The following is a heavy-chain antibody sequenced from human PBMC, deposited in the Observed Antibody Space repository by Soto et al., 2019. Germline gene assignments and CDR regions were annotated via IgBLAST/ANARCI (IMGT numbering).Heavy chain of an antibody. CDR1: GVTFSSHG. V-gene: IGHV3-30*18. J-gene: IGHJ4*02. CDR3: AKDYCSSTSCHFDY. CDR2: ISSDGSKE. Sequence: GGFLRLSCAASGVTFSSHGMHWARQAPGKGLEWVALISSDGSKEYYADSVKGRFTISRDNSKNTLYLQMNSLRAEDTAVYYCAKDYCSSTSCHFDYWGQGTLVTVSS. D-gene: IGHD2-2*01.